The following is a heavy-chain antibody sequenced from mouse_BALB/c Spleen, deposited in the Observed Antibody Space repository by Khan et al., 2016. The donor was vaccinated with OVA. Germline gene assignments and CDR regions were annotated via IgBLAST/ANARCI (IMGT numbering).Heavy chain of an antibody. D-gene: IGHD2-4*01. Sequence: VQLQQSGPELVKPGASVKISCKASGYSFTSYYIHWVKQRPGQGLEWIGWIFPRSGNTKYNEKFKGKATLTADTSSSTAYMQLNSLTSEDSAVYFCASTMITTGGYFDVWGAGTTVTVSS. J-gene: IGHJ1*01. CDR3: ASTMITTGGYFDV. V-gene: IGHV1-66*01. CDR2: IFPRSGNT. CDR1: GYSFTSYY.